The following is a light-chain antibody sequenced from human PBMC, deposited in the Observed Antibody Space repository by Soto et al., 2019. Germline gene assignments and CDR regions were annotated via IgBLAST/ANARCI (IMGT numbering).Light chain of an antibody. CDR2: AST. V-gene: IGLV1-40*01. J-gene: IGLJ1*01. Sequence: QSVLTQPPSVSGAPGQRVTISCTGISSNIGAGYDVHWYQQFPGVAPKLLIYASTDRPSGVPDRFSGSKSGASASLAITDLQPEDEADYYCQSSDNGLTAHVFGSGTKVTVL. CDR1: SSNIGAGYD. CDR3: QSSDNGLTAHV.